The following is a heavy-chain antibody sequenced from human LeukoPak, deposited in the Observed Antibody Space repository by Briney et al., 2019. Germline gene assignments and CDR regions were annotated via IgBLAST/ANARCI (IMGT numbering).Heavy chain of an antibody. V-gene: IGHV4-4*02. CDR2: VHLNGRS. CDR3: AREGGFYRPLDY. Sequence: SETLSLTCDVSGGSISATNWWTWVRQPPGGGLEWIGEVHLNGRSHYSPSLESRVTMSADMSENHISLHLTSVTAAVTAVYYCAREGGFYRPLDYTGPGTLVIVSS. CDR1: GGSISATNW. D-gene: IGHD2/OR15-2a*01. J-gene: IGHJ4*02.